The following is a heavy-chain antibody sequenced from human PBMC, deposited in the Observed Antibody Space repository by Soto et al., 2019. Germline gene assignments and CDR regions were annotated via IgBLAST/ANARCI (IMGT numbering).Heavy chain of an antibody. CDR1: GFTFSSYA. J-gene: IGHJ4*02. D-gene: IGHD6-19*01. CDR3: ATFSSGWYGGGFDY. Sequence: PGGSLRLSCAASGFTFSSYAMSWVRQAPGKGLEWVSAISSSSSYIYYADSVKGRFTISRDNAKNSLYLQMNSLRAEDTAVYYCATFSSGWYGGGFDYWGQGTLVTVSS. V-gene: IGHV3-21*01. CDR2: ISSSSSYI.